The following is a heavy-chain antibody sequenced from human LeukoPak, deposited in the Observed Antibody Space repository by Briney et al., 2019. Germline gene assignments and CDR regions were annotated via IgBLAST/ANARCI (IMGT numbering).Heavy chain of an antibody. Sequence: SETLSLTCSVSDGSINSYYWNWIRRPPGKGLEWIGYIYYNGNTNYSPSLKSRVTISVDTSKNQFSLKLSSVTAADTAVYYCARGWKPDYYDSSGYCFDYWGQGTLVTVSS. D-gene: IGHD3-22*01. CDR1: DGSINSYY. CDR3: ARGWKPDYYDSSGYCFDY. CDR2: IYYNGNT. V-gene: IGHV4-59*12. J-gene: IGHJ4*02.